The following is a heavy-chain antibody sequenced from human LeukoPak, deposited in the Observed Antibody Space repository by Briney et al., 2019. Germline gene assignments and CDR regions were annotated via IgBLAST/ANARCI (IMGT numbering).Heavy chain of an antibody. Sequence: PSETLSLTCTVSGGSISSSGYYWGWIRQPPGKGLEWIVNIYYSGNTYYNPSLKSRVTISVDTSKNHFSLKLNSVTAADTALYYCARLGYCSSASCGPLDYWGQGTLVTVSS. J-gene: IGHJ4*02. D-gene: IGHD2-2*01. CDR3: ARLGYCSSASCGPLDY. CDR2: IYYSGNT. CDR1: GGSISSSGYY. V-gene: IGHV4-39*02.